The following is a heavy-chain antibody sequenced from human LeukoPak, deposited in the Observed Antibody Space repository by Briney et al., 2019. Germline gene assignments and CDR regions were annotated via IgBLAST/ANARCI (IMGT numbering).Heavy chain of an antibody. D-gene: IGHD3-10*02. CDR2: INPNSGGT. CDR1: GYTFTGYY. V-gene: IGHV1-2*02. CDR3: ARLLRGTTFGLDP. Sequence: ASVKVSCKASGYTFTGYYMHWVRQAPGQGLEWMGWINPNSGGTNYAQKFQGRVTMTRDTSISTAYMELSRLRSDDTAVYYCARLLRGTTFGLDPWGQGTLVTVSS. J-gene: IGHJ5*02.